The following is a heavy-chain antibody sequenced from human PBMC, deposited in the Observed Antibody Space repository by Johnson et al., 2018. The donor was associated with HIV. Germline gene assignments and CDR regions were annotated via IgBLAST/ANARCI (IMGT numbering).Heavy chain of an antibody. CDR2: ISYDGGNK. D-gene: IGHD1-1*01. J-gene: IGHJ3*02. V-gene: IGHV3-30*04. CDR3: ARGDGYRRAFDI. Sequence: QVQLVESGGGVVQPGRSLRLSCAASGFTFSSYAMHWVRQAPGKGLEWVAVISYDGGNKYYADSVKGRFTISRDNAKNSLYLQMNSLRAEDTAVYYCARGDGYRRAFDIWGQGTMVTVSS. CDR1: GFTFSSYA.